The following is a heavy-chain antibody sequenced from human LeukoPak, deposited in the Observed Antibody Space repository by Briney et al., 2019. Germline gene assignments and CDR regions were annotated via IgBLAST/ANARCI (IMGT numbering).Heavy chain of an antibody. V-gene: IGHV3-21*01. Sequence: GGSLRLSCAASGFTFSIYFMNWVRQAPGKGLEWVSSISRTSEYIHYADSVRGRFAISRDNAKNSVYLQMNSLRAEDTAVYFCAGGGDFDYWGQGILVTVSA. D-gene: IGHD3-16*01. CDR3: AGGGDFDY. CDR1: GFTFSIYF. J-gene: IGHJ4*02. CDR2: ISRTSEYI.